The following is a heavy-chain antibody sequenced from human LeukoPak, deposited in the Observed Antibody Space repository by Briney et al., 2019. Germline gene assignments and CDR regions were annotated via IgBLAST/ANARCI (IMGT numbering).Heavy chain of an antibody. CDR2: IYYSGST. CDR1: GGSISSNSYY. J-gene: IGHJ5*02. D-gene: IGHD1-26*01. CDR3: ARHGTAISLVGTLHNWFDP. V-gene: IGHV4-39*01. Sequence: PSETLSLTCTVSGGSISSNSYYWGWIRQPPGKGLEWIGSIYYSGSTYYNPSLKSRVTISVDTSKNQFSLKLSSVTAADTAVYYCARHGTAISLVGTLHNWFDPWGQGTLVTVSS.